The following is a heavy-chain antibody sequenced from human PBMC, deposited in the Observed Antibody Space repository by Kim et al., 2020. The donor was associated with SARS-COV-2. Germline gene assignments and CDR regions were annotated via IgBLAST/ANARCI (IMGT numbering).Heavy chain of an antibody. D-gene: IGHD6-6*01. CDR3: ARVPFLAARNHWYFDL. Sequence: ASVKVSCKASGYTFTRNSINWVRQAPGQGLEWMGWINTNTGNPTYAQAFTGRIVFSLDTSANTAYLQISGLKAEDTAVYYCARVPFLAARNHWYFDLWGRGTLVTVSS. V-gene: IGHV7-4-1*02. J-gene: IGHJ2*01. CDR1: GYTFTRNS. CDR2: INTNTGNP.